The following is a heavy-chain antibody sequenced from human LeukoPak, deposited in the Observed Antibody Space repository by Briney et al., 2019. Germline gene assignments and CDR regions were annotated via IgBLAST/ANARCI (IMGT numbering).Heavy chain of an antibody. CDR2: ISGDGRSA. CDR1: GFTFSNDP. CDR3: AKGGVPMATSLIHH. V-gene: IGHV3-23*01. J-gene: IGHJ1*01. Sequence: GGSLRLSCAASGFTFSNDPMTWVRQAPGKGLEWVSSISGDGRSAYRADSVKGRFTISRDNSKNTLYLQMNRLRVDDTAVYYCAKGGVPMATSLIHHWGQGTLVIVSS. D-gene: IGHD5-24*01.